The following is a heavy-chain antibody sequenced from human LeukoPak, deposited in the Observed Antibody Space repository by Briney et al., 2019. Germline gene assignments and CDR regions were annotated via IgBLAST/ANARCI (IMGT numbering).Heavy chain of an antibody. CDR3: ARVVDNYFDY. D-gene: IGHD5-12*01. Sequence: ASVKVSCKASGYIFNNYDIYWVRQATGQGLEWMGWVNPNSGNAGYAQKLQGRVTMTTDTSTSTAYMELRSLRSDDTAVYYCARVVDNYFDYWGQGTLVTVSS. CDR2: VNPNSGNA. V-gene: IGHV1-8*01. CDR1: GYIFNNYD. J-gene: IGHJ4*02.